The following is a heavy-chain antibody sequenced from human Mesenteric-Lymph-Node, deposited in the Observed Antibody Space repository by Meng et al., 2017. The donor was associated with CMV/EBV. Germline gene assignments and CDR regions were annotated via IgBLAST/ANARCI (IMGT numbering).Heavy chain of an antibody. D-gene: IGHD3-22*01. V-gene: IGHV4-38-2*01. CDR2: VYHTGFT. CDR3: ARNYNVRSGYFLGAFDI. Sequence: GSLRLSCSVSDYSISTGYYWGWIRQPPGKGLEGIGSVYHTGFTYDNPSLTSRVTISLDTSKNQFSLKLTSVTAADTAVYYCARNYNVRSGYFLGAFDIWGQGTMVTV. J-gene: IGHJ3*02. CDR1: DYSISTGYY.